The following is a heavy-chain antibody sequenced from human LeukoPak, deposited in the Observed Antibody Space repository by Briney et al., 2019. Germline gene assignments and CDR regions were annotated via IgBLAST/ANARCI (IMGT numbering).Heavy chain of an antibody. D-gene: IGHD1/OR15-1a*01. CDR2: IYYSGAT. V-gene: IGHV4-38-2*01. Sequence: PSETLSLTCVVSNFSITSGFYWGWIRQPPGKGLEWIGSIYYSGATNYNPSLKSRVTMSVDTSKKHFSLRLRSVTAADTAIYFCARRPIHNRGWNNNYYYYMDVWGKGTTVTVSS. J-gene: IGHJ6*03. CDR1: NFSITSGFY. CDR3: ARRPIHNRGWNNNYYYYMDV.